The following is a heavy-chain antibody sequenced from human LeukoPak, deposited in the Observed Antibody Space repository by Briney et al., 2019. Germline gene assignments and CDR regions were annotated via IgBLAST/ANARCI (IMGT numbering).Heavy chain of an antibody. CDR2: IKQDGSEK. CDR1: GFTFSSYW. CDR3: AKGGSYEVYYMDV. V-gene: IGHV3-7*01. Sequence: GGSLRLSCAASGFTFSSYWMSWVRQAPGKGLEWVANIKQDGSEKYYVDSVKGRFTISRDNAKNSLYLQMNSLRAEDTAVYYCAKGGSYEVYYMDVWGKGTTVTISS. D-gene: IGHD5-18*01. J-gene: IGHJ6*03.